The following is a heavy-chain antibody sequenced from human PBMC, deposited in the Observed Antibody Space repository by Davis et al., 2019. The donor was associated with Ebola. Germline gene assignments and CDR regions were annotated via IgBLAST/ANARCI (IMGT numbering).Heavy chain of an antibody. CDR3: ARIQRDSSGYYLYYYYGMDV. CDR1: GGSFSGYY. D-gene: IGHD3-22*01. CDR2: INHSGST. Sequence: PSETLSLTCAVYGGSFSGYYWSWIRQPPGKGLEWIGEINHSGSTNYNPSLKSRVTISVDTSKNQFSLKLSSVTAADTAVYYCARIQRDSSGYYLYYYYGMDVWGQGTTVTVSS. V-gene: IGHV4-34*01. J-gene: IGHJ6*02.